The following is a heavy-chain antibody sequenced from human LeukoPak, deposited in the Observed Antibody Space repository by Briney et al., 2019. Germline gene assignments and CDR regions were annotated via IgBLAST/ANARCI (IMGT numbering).Heavy chain of an antibody. D-gene: IGHD1-1*01. J-gene: IGHJ4*02. CDR1: GFTFSSYW. Sequence: QSGSSLRLSCAASGFTFSSYWMSWVRQAPGKGLEWVANIKQDGSEKYYVDSVKGRFTISRDNAKNSLYLQMNSLRAEDTAVYYCAREGYNWNDGLFDYWGQGTLVTVSS. CDR2: IKQDGSEK. CDR3: AREGYNWNDGLFDY. V-gene: IGHV3-7*01.